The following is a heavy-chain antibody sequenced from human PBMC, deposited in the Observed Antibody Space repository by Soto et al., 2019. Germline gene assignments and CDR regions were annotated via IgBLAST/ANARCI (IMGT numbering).Heavy chain of an antibody. CDR2: IIPLLDIA. CDR1: GGTFSNDI. J-gene: IGHJ4*02. V-gene: IGHV1-69*02. D-gene: IGHD2-2*01. Sequence: QVQLVQSGAEVKKPGSSVKVSCKTSGGTFSNDIITWVRQAPGQGLEWMGRIIPLLDIANYAQKFQGRVKSTGDKSTSPAHLQLNSMRSEDTAVYYSAGSSPIGSTISTYDTIDYWGQGTLDTVSS. CDR3: AGSSPIGSTISTYDTIDY.